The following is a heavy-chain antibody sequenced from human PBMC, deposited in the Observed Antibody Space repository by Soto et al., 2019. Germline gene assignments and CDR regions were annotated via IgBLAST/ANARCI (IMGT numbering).Heavy chain of an antibody. V-gene: IGHV2-5*02. CDR3: ARRSVSETNYFDP. J-gene: IGHJ5*02. Sequence: QITLKESGPTLVKPTQTLTLTCTFSGFSLRTNEMGVGWIRQPPGKALEWLALFFWDDDKHTNPSLSARLTITKDTSKNQVVLTMTNMEPVDTATYYCARRSVSETNYFDPWGQGLLVTVSS. CDR1: GFSLRTNEMG. CDR2: FFWDDDK.